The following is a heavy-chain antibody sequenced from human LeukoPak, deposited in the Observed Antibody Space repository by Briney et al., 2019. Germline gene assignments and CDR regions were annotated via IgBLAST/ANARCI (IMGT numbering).Heavy chain of an antibody. CDR3: AATPDYFNY. CDR1: GFTFSSYG. D-gene: IGHD5-12*01. Sequence: QPGRSLRLSCAASGFTFSSYGMHWVRQAPGKGLEWVTVISFDGSNKYYADSVKGRFTISRDNSKNTLYLQMNSLRAEGTAVYYCAATPDYFNYWGQGTLVTVSS. V-gene: IGHV3-30*03. CDR2: ISFDGSNK. J-gene: IGHJ4*02.